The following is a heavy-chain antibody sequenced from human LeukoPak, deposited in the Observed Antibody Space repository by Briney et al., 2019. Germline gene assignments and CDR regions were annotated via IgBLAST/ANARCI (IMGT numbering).Heavy chain of an antibody. V-gene: IGHV1-69*04. Sequence: SVKVSCKASGGTFSSYAISWVRQAPGQGLEWMGRIIPILGIANYAQKFQGRVTITADKSTSTAYMELSSLRSEDTAVYYCATAYYYDSSGFDYWGQGTLVTVSS. CDR1: GGTFSSYA. D-gene: IGHD3-22*01. CDR3: ATAYYYDSSGFDY. J-gene: IGHJ4*02. CDR2: IIPILGIA.